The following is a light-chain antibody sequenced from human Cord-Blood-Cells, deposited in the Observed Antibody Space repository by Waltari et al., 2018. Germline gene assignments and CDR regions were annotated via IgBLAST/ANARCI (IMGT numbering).Light chain of an antibody. J-gene: IGKJ3*01. CDR2: AAS. Sequence: DIQMTQSPSSLSASVGDRVTITCRASQSISSYLNWYQQKPGKAPKLLIYAASSLQSGVPSRFSGSGSGTYFTLTISSLQPKYFATYYCQQSYSTPFTFGPGTKVDIK. CDR3: QQSYSTPFT. CDR1: QSISSY. V-gene: IGKV1-39*01.